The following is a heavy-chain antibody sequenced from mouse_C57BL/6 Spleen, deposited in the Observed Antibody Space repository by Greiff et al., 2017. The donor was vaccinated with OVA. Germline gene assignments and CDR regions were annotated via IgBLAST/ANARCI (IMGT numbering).Heavy chain of an antibody. D-gene: IGHD1-1*01. CDR2: INPYNGDT. J-gene: IGHJ4*01. V-gene: IGHV1-20*01. CDR3: ARNLLLRSFYAMDY. CDR1: GYSFTGYF. Sequence: VQLQQSGPELVKPGDSVKISCKASGYSFTGYFMNWVMQSHGKSLEWIGRINPYNGDTFYNQKFKGKATLTVDKSSSTAHMELRSLTSEDSAVYYCARNLLLRSFYAMDYWGQGTSVAVSS.